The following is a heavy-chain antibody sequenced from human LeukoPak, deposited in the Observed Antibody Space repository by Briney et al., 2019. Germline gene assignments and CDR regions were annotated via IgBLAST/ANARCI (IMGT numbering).Heavy chain of an antibody. J-gene: IGHJ3*02. V-gene: IGHV4-4*07. CDR1: GGSISGYY. CDR2: VYTSGST. D-gene: IGHD1-7*01. CDR3: ARLITGSTTAFDI. Sequence: SETLSLTCTVSGGSISGYYWSWIRQPAGKGLEWIGRVYTSGSTHYNPSLKSRVTMSVDTSKNQFSLKLSSVTAADTAVYYCARLITGSTTAFDIWGQGTMVTVSS.